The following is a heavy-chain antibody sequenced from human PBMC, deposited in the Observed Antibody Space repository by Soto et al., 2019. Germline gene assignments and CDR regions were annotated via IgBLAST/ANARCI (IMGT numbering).Heavy chain of an antibody. V-gene: IGHV1-69*01. CDR2: IIPIFGTA. Sequence: QVQLVQSGAEVKKPGSSVKVSCKASGGTFSSYAISWVRQAPGQGLEWMGGIIPIFGTANYAQKFQGRVTITADESTSTAYMELSSLRSEDTAVYYCARLGGYCSSTSCPLYYYYGMDVWVQGTTVTVSS. D-gene: IGHD2-2*01. J-gene: IGHJ6*02. CDR1: GGTFSSYA. CDR3: ARLGGYCSSTSCPLYYYYGMDV.